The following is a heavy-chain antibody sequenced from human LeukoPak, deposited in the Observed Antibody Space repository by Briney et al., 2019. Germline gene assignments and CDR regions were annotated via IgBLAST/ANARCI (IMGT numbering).Heavy chain of an antibody. CDR3: ARDPKPGYSSSWYPEFGYYYYYMDV. CDR1: GGSISSSPYY. V-gene: IGHV4-39*07. Sequence: PSETLSLTCTVSGGSISSSPYYWGWIRQPPGKGLEWIGSIYYSGSTYYNPSLKSRVTISVDTSKNQFSLKLSSVTAADTAVYYCARDPKPGYSSSWYPEFGYYYYYMDVWGKGTTVTVSS. D-gene: IGHD6-13*01. J-gene: IGHJ6*03. CDR2: IYYSGST.